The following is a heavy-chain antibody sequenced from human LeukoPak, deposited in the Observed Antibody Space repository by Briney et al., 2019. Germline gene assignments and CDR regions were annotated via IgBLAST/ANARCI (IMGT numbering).Heavy chain of an antibody. CDR3: ARDRGNQRGYYYYYMDV. Sequence: GMSLRLSCAASGFTFSNYAMHWVRQAPGKGLEWVAVISYDGSDKYYADSVKGRFSISRDNSENTLHLQMNSLRTEDTAVYYCARDRGNQRGYYYYYMDVWGKGTTVTVSS. V-gene: IGHV3-30*04. J-gene: IGHJ6*03. CDR2: ISYDGSDK. D-gene: IGHD1-14*01. CDR1: GFTFSNYA.